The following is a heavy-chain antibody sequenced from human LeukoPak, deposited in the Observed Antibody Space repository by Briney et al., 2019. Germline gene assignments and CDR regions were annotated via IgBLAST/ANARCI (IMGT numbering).Heavy chain of an antibody. V-gene: IGHV3-21*01. D-gene: IGHD1-26*01. Sequence: GSLRLPCAASGFTSSSYSMNWVRQAPGKGVEGVASISSSSTYIYYEVSVKGRFTISRDNAKNSLYLQMNSLRAEDMAVYYCARVYSGSYCADYWGQGTLVTVSS. CDR3: ARVYSGSYCADY. J-gene: IGHJ4*02. CDR2: ISSSSTYI. CDR1: GFTSSSYS.